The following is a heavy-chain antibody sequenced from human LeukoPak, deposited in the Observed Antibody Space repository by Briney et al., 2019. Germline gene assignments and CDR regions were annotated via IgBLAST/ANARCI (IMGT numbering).Heavy chain of an antibody. CDR3: ARDHSSGWYYFDY. Sequence: GRSLRLSCAASGFTFSSYGMHWVRQAPGKGLEWVAVIWSDGSNKYYADSVKGRFTISRENSKNTLYLQMNSLRAEDTAVYYCARDHSSGWYYFDYWGQGTLVTVSS. CDR1: GFTFSSYG. V-gene: IGHV3-33*01. D-gene: IGHD6-19*01. J-gene: IGHJ4*02. CDR2: IWSDGSNK.